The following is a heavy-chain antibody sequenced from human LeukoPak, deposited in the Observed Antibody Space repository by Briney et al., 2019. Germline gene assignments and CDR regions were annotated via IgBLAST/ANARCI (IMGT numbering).Heavy chain of an antibody. D-gene: IGHD6-19*01. CDR2: IKSKTDGGTT. J-gene: IGHJ4*02. Sequence: GGSLRLSCAASGFTFSNAWMSWVRQAPGKGLEWVGRIKSKTDGGTTDYAAPVKGRFTISRDDSKNTLYLQMNSMKTEDTAVYYCTTASSGWYLSDYWGQGTLVTVSS. V-gene: IGHV3-15*01. CDR3: TTASSGWYLSDY. CDR1: GFTFSNAW.